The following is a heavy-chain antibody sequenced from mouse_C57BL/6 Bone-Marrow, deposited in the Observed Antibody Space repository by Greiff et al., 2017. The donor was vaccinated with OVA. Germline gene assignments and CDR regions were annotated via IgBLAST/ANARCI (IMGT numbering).Heavy chain of an antibody. CDR3: ARPLTAY. CDR1: GFTFSSYG. V-gene: IGHV5-6*01. J-gene: IGHJ3*01. CDR2: ISSGGSYT. Sequence: EVQVVESGGDLVKPGGSLKLSCAASGFTFSSYGMSWVRQTPDKRLEWVATISSGGSYTYYPDSVKGRFTISRDNAKNTLYLQMSSLKSEDTAMYYCARPLTAYWGQGTLVTVSA.